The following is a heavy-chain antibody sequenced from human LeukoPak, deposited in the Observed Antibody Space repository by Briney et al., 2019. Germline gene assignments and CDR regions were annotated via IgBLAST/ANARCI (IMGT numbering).Heavy chain of an antibody. J-gene: IGHJ4*02. CDR3: ARGQWELPDS. CDR2: LHDTENT. CDR1: GDSIGSYY. V-gene: IGHV4-59*01. Sequence: SGTLSLTCTVSGDSIGSYYWSWMRQPPGKGLEWIGYLHDTENTNYDPSLKSRVTISLDTSKNQFSLKVTSVTSADTAVYYCARGQWELPDSWGQGTLVTVSS. D-gene: IGHD4-23*01.